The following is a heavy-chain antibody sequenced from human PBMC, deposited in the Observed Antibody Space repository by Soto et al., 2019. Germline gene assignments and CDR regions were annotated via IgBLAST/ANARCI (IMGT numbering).Heavy chain of an antibody. Sequence: SVKVSCKASGGTFSSYAISWVRQAPGQGLEWMGGIIPIFGTANYAQKFQGRVTITADESTSTAYMELSSLRSEDTAVYYCARDRNCGGDCYSFDYWGQGTLVTVSS. CDR3: ARDRNCGGDCYSFDY. CDR1: GGTFSSYA. D-gene: IGHD2-21*02. V-gene: IGHV1-69*13. CDR2: IIPIFGTA. J-gene: IGHJ4*02.